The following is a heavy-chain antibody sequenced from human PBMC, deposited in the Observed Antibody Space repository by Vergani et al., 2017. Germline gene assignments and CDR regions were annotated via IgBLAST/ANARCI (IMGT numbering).Heavy chain of an antibody. J-gene: IGHJ4*02. V-gene: IGHV3-23*01. CDR2: ISGSGGST. CDR1: GFTFSSYA. CDR3: ARDVYCGGDCYSDY. Sequence: EVQLLESGGGLVQPGGSLRLSCAVSGFTFSSYAMSWVRQAPGKGLEWVSAISGSGGSTYYADSVKGRFTISRDNSKNTLSLQMNSLRVEDTAVYYCARDVYCGGDCYSDYWGQGTLVTVSS. D-gene: IGHD2-21*02.